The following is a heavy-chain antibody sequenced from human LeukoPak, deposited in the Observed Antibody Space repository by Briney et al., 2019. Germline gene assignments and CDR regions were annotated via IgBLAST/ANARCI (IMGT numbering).Heavy chain of an antibody. V-gene: IGHV4-59*01. CDR2: VYYSGST. Sequence: SETLSLTCTVSGGSISSYYWSWIRQPPGKGLEWIGYVYYSGSTNYNPSLKSRVTISVDTSKNQFSLKLSSVTAADTAVYYCARVYSSGWYYFDYWGQGTLVTVSS. J-gene: IGHJ4*02. CDR1: GGSISSYY. CDR3: ARVYSSGWYYFDY. D-gene: IGHD6-19*01.